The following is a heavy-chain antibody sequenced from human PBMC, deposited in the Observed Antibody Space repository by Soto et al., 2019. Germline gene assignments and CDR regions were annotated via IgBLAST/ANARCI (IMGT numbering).Heavy chain of an antibody. V-gene: IGHV3-48*03. CDR3: ARGDYGNYVRYFDL. CDR2: VSSSGIAI. Sequence: GWSLRLSCAASEFTFSSYEFNWVRQAPGKGLEWVSYVSSSGIAIYYADSVRGRFTISRDNAENSLYLQMNSLRAEDTAIYYCARGDYGNYVRYFDLWGRGTLVTVSS. CDR1: EFTFSSYE. D-gene: IGHD4-17*01. J-gene: IGHJ2*01.